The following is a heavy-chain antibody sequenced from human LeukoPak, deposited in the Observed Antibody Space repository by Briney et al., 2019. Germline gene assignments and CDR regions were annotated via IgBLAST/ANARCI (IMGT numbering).Heavy chain of an antibody. CDR3: ARELPREVHLDS. J-gene: IGHJ5*01. CDR1: ELDFFRYG. CDR2: IFTDGSAT. V-gene: IGHV3-74*01. D-gene: IGHD1-26*01. Sequence: GGSLRLSCVASELDFFRYGMQWVRQAPRRGLVWVSRIFTDGSATSNADSVKGRFTISRDNAKNTLYLEMKSLRVEDTAVYYCARELPREVHLDSWGQGTLVTVSP.